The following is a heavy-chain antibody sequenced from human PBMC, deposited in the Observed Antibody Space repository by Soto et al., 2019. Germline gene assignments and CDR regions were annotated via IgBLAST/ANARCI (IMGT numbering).Heavy chain of an antibody. CDR2: ISSSGGST. Sequence: EVQLLESGGDLIQPGGSLRLSFAASGFTFSSYAMSWVRQAPGKGLGWVSAISSSGGSTFYADSVKGRFTISRDNSSNTLYLQMNSLRAEDTAIYYCAKYQPMTQPRPYFDYWGQGTLVTVSS. D-gene: IGHD3-22*01. CDR1: GFTFSSYA. J-gene: IGHJ4*02. V-gene: IGHV3-23*01. CDR3: AKYQPMTQPRPYFDY.